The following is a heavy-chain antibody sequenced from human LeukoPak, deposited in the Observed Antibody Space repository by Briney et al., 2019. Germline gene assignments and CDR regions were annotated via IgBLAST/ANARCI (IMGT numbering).Heavy chain of an antibody. Sequence: VASVKVFCKASGYTFTSYDINWVRQATGQGLEWMGWMNPNSGNTGYAQKFQGRVTMTRNTSISTAYMELNSLRSEDTAVYYCARGRRTVGATLIDYWGQGTLVTVSS. CDR1: GYTFTSYD. D-gene: IGHD1-26*01. CDR3: ARGRRTVGATLIDY. V-gene: IGHV1-8*01. J-gene: IGHJ4*02. CDR2: MNPNSGNT.